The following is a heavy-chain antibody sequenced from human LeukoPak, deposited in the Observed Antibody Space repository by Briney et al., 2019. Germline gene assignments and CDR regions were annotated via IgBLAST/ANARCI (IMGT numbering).Heavy chain of an antibody. Sequence: GESLKISCKGSGYSFTSYWIGWVRQMPGKGLEWMGIIYPGDSDTRYSPSFQGQVTISADKSISTAYLQWSSLKASDTAMYYCARAYDILTGYYPPAFDYWGQGTLVTVSS. V-gene: IGHV5-51*01. CDR1: GYSFTSYW. CDR3: ARAYDILTGYYPPAFDY. D-gene: IGHD3-9*01. J-gene: IGHJ4*02. CDR2: IYPGDSDT.